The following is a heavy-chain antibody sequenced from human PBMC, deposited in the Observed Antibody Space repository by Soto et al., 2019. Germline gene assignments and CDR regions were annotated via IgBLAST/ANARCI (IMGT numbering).Heavy chain of an antibody. V-gene: IGHV3-33*07. D-gene: IGHD4-4*01. Sequence: GESLKISCKGSGYIFTKNWISWVRQAPGKGLEWVALIWYDGSNKYYGDSVKGRFTVSRDNSNNILYLQMDSLRVEDTAIYYCAREPYSNYIMDVWGQGTTVTVSS. CDR1: GYIFTKNW. CDR2: IWYDGSNK. J-gene: IGHJ6*02. CDR3: AREPYSNYIMDV.